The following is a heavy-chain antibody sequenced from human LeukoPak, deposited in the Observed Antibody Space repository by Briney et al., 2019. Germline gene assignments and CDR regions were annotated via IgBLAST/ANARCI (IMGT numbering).Heavy chain of an antibody. V-gene: IGHV4-59*12. J-gene: IGHJ4*02. CDR1: GGSISSYY. CDR3: ARGADPKYSGYQDFDY. D-gene: IGHD5-12*01. Sequence: PSETLSLTCTVSGGSISSYYWSWIRQPPGKGLEWIGYIYYSESTNYNPSLKSRVTISVDRSKNQFSLKLSSVTAADTAVYYCARGADPKYSGYQDFDYWGQGTLVTVSS. CDR2: IYYSEST.